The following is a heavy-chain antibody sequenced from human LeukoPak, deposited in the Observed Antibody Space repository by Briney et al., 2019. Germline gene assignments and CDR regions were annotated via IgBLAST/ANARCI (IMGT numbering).Heavy chain of an antibody. CDR3: ARYGGGDSGPGFDP. Sequence: SETLSLTCTVSGGSISNYYWSWIRQPPGKGLEWIGYIYYSGGTNYNPSLKSRVTISVDRSNNHFSLKLSSVTAADTAVYYCARYGGGDSGPGFDPWGQGTQVTVSS. CDR2: IYYSGGT. J-gene: IGHJ5*02. V-gene: IGHV4-59*01. D-gene: IGHD2-21*02. CDR1: GGSISNYY.